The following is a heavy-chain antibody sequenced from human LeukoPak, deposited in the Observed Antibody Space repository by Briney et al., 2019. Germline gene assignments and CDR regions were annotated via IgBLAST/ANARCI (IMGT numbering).Heavy chain of an antibody. CDR3: ARDSIVLVPAAITAFDI. CDR2: IIPIFGTA. J-gene: IGHJ3*02. Sequence: SVKVSCKASGGTFSSYAISWVRQAPGQGLEWMGGIIPIFGTANYAQKFQGRVTITTDESTSTAYMELSSLRSEDTAVYYCARDSIVLVPAAITAFDIWGQGTMVTVSS. D-gene: IGHD2-2*02. V-gene: IGHV1-69*05. CDR1: GGTFSSYA.